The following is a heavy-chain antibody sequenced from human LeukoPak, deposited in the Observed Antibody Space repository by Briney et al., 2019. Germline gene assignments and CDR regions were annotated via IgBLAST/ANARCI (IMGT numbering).Heavy chain of an antibody. CDR2: ISWNSGSI. CDR3: ARDPTSSWETAFDI. Sequence: SLRLSCAASGFTFDDYAMHWVRQAPEKGLEWVSGISWNSGSIGYADSVKGRFTISRDNAKNSLYLQMNSLRAEDTAVYYCARDPTSSWETAFDIWGQGTMVTVSS. CDR1: GFTFDDYA. J-gene: IGHJ3*02. V-gene: IGHV3-9*01. D-gene: IGHD1-26*01.